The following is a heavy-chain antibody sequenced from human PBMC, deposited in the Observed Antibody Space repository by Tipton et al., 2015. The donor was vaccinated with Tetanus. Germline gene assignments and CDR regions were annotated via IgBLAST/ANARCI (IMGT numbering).Heavy chain of an antibody. J-gene: IGHJ3*02. CDR2: IFYAGST. Sequence: TLSLTCTVSGVSISSYYWSWIRQSPGKGLEWIGYIFYAGSTNSNPSLKSRVTISVDTSKNQFSLKLTSVTTADTAVYFCARDELFFSGGEDHAAFDIWGQGTLDTVSS. CDR1: GVSISSYY. CDR3: ARDELFFSGGEDHAAFDI. D-gene: IGHD3-10*01. V-gene: IGHV4-59*01.